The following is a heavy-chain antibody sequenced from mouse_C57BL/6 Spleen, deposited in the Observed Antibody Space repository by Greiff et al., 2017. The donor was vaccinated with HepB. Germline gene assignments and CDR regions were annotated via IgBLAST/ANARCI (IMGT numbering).Heavy chain of an antibody. CDR3: ARYDGNYGYFDY. J-gene: IGHJ2*01. D-gene: IGHD2-3*01. CDR2: INPNNGGT. Sequence: EVKLQQSGPELVKPGASVKISCKASGYTFTDYYMNWVKQSHGKSLEWIGDINPNNGGTSYNQKFKGKATLTVDKSSSTAYMELRSLTSEDSAVYYCARYDGNYGYFDYWGRGTTLTVSS. V-gene: IGHV1-26*01. CDR1: GYTFTDYY.